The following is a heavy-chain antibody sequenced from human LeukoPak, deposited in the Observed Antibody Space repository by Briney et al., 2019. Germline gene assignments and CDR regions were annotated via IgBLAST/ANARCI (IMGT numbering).Heavy chain of an antibody. CDR3: ARGPYVFGSGRNCFDP. Sequence: PSETLSLTCTVSGGSISSYYWSWIRQPPGKGLEWIGYIYYSGSTNYNPSLKSRVTISVDTSKNQFSLKLSSVTAADTAVYYCARGPYVFGSGRNCFDPWGRGTWVTVPS. CDR1: GGSISSYY. CDR2: IYYSGST. D-gene: IGHD3-3*01. V-gene: IGHV4-59*01. J-gene: IGHJ5*02.